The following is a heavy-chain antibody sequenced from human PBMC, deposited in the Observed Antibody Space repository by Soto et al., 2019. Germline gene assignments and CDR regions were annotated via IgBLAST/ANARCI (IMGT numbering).Heavy chain of an antibody. CDR3: ARGFTFPFEP. CDR2: INAGNGNT. D-gene: IGHD3-10*01. Sequence: QVQLVQSGAEEKKPGASEKDSCKASGYTFTSYAMHWVRQATGQRLEWMGWINAGNGNTKYSQKFQGRVTFTRDTSASTAYMELSSLRSEDTAVSYCARGFTFPFEPWGKGPLFSVSS. V-gene: IGHV1-3*05. CDR1: GYTFTSYA. J-gene: IGHJ5*02.